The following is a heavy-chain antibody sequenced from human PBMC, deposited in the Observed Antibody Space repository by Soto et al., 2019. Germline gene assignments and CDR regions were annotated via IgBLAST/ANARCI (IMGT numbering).Heavy chain of an antibody. CDR1: GGSISSGGYS. Sequence: QLQLQESGSGLVKPSQTLSLTCAVPGGSISSGGYSWGWIRHPPGQGLEWIGYIYPSGGTSYNPSLKSRVTILVDTSNNQFSLKLSSVTAADTAVYYCARGGGTVTDDAFDIWGQGTMVTVSS. CDR2: IYPSGGT. J-gene: IGHJ3*02. V-gene: IGHV4-30-2*01. D-gene: IGHD4-17*01. CDR3: ARGGGTVTDDAFDI.